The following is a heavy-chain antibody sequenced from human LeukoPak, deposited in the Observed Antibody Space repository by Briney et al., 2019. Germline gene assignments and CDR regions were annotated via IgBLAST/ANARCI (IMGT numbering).Heavy chain of an antibody. V-gene: IGHV4-59*01. CDR3: ARFTPQGYGWGGYNRFDP. CDR2: ICYGGNG. Sequence: PSETLSLTCTVSGGSIIPYCWSWVRQSPGKGLEWIGYICYGGNGDYNPSLKGRVTMSVDTSKNQFSLNLTSVTAADTAVYYCARFTPQGYGWGGYNRFDPWGQGTLVTVSS. J-gene: IGHJ5*02. D-gene: IGHD3-16*01. CDR1: GGSIIPYC.